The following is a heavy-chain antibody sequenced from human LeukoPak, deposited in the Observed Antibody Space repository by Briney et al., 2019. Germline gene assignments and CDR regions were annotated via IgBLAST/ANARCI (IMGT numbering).Heavy chain of an antibody. CDR1: GGSINSFY. Sequence: SETLSLSCSVSGGSINSFYWSWIRQPPGKGLEWIGYIYYSGSTNYNPSLKSRVTILVDTSKNQFSLNLSSVTAADTAVYYCARHWGSRGAFDIWGQGTMVTVSS. J-gene: IGHJ3*02. CDR3: ARHWGSRGAFDI. CDR2: IYYSGST. V-gene: IGHV4-59*01. D-gene: IGHD7-27*01.